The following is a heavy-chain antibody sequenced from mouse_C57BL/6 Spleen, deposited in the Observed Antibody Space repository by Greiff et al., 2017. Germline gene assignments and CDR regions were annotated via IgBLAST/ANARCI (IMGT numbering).Heavy chain of an antibody. Sequence: VQLQQSGAELVKPGASVKLSCKASGYTFTSYWMHWVKQRPGQGLEWIGKINPSSGYTKYNEKFKDKATLTADKSSSTAYMQLSRLPSEDSAVXYCARGSDEYDGGGMDYWGQGTSVTVSS. D-gene: IGHD2-4*01. CDR3: ARGSDEYDGGGMDY. V-gene: IGHV1-7*01. J-gene: IGHJ4*01. CDR1: GYTFTSYW. CDR2: INPSSGYT.